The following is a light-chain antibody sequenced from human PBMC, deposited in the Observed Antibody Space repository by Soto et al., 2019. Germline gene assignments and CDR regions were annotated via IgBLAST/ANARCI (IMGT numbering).Light chain of an antibody. CDR1: QSVSSY. V-gene: IGKV3-11*01. CDR3: QQRSNWPT. J-gene: IGKJ1*01. CDR2: DAS. Sequence: EIVLTQSPATLSLSPGGTVTLSCRASQSVSSYLAWYQQKPGQAPRLLIYDASNRATGIPARFSGSGSGTDFTLTISSLEPEDFAVYYCQQRSNWPTFGQGTKVDI.